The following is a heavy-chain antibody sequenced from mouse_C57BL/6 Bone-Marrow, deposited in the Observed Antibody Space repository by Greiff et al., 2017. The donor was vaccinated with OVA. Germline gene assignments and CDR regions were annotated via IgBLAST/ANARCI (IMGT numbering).Heavy chain of an antibody. J-gene: IGHJ4*01. V-gene: IGHV10-3*01. CDR3: VREGWLLLRGYAMDY. Sequence: EVKVVESGGGLVQPKGSLKLSCAASGFTFNTYAMHWVRQAPGKGLEWVARIRSKSSTYATYYADSVKDRFTISRDDSQSMLYLQMNNLKTEDTAMYYCVREGWLLLRGYAMDYWGQGTSVTVSS. CDR1: GFTFNTYA. D-gene: IGHD2-3*01. CDR2: IRSKSSTYAT.